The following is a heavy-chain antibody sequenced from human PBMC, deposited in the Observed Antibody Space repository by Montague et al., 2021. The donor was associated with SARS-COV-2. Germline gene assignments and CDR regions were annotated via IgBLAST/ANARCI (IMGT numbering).Heavy chain of an antibody. CDR3: ARTVLYSGYDYSWFDP. J-gene: IGHJ5*02. CDR1: GGSFSGYY. Sequence: SETLSLTCAVYGGSFSGYYWSWIRQSPGKGLEWIGEINHSGSTNHNPSLQSRVTISVDKSKNQFSLTLRFLTAADTAVYYCARTVLYSGYDYSWFDPWGQGTPVTVSS. V-gene: IGHV4-34*01. CDR2: INHSGST. D-gene: IGHD5-12*01.